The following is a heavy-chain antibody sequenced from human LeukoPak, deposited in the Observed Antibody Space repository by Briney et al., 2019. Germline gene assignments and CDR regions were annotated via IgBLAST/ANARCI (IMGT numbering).Heavy chain of an antibody. CDR1: GGSISSSSYY. CDR2: IYYSGST. V-gene: IGHV4-39*07. CDR3: ARRSIHYDFWSGYYPYYMDV. J-gene: IGHJ6*03. D-gene: IGHD3-3*01. Sequence: SETLSLTCTVSGGSISSSSYYWGWIRQPPGKGLEWIGSIYYSGSTYYNPSLKSRVTISVDTSKNQFSLKLSSVTAADTAVYYCARRSIHYDFWSGYYPYYMDVWGKGTTVTVSS.